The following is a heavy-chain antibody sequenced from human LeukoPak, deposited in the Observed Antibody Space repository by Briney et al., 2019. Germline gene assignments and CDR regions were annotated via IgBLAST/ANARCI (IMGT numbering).Heavy chain of an antibody. V-gene: IGHV4-38-2*02. CDR3: ARVDYRSLPQREYYFDY. D-gene: IGHD6-25*01. CDR1: GYSISSGYY. J-gene: IGHJ4*02. Sequence: SETLSLTCTVSGYSISSGYYWGWIRQPPGKGLEWIGSIYHSGSTYYNPSLKSRVTISVDTSKNQFSLKLSSVTAADTAVYYCARVDYRSLPQREYYFDYWGQGTLVTVSS. CDR2: IYHSGST.